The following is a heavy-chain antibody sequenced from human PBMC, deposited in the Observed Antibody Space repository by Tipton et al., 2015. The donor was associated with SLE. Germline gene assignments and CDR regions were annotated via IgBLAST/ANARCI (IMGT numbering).Heavy chain of an antibody. Sequence: LRLSCAVYGGSFSGYYWSWIRQPPGKGQEWIGEIKHSGSTNYNPSLKSRVTISVDTSKKQFSLKLSPVTAADTAVYYCARGRMVRGVRVPFQHWGQGTLVTVSS. J-gene: IGHJ1*01. CDR1: GGSFSGYY. CDR2: IKHSGST. V-gene: IGHV4-34*01. CDR3: ARGRMVRGVRVPFQH. D-gene: IGHD3-10*01.